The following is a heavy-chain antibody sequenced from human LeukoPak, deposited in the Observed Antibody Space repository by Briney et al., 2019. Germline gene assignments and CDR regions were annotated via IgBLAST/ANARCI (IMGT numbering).Heavy chain of an antibody. D-gene: IGHD3-16*01. J-gene: IGHJ6*02. CDR3: TRGGYYYGMDV. CDR1: GYTFTSYG. Sequence: ASVKVSCKASGYTFTSYGISWVRQAPGQGLEWMGWMNPNSGNTGYAQKFQGRVTMTRNTSISTAYMELSSLRSEDTAVYYCTRGGYYYGMDVWGQGTTVTVSS. V-gene: IGHV1-8*02. CDR2: MNPNSGNT.